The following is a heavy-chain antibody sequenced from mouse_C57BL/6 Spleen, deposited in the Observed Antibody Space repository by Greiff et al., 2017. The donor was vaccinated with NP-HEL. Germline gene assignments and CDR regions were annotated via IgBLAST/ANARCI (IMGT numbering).Heavy chain of an antibody. CDR3: ARDQEGIYYYGSAFAY. CDR1: GFTFSSYA. J-gene: IGHJ3*01. CDR2: ISDGGSYT. V-gene: IGHV5-4*01. D-gene: IGHD1-1*01. Sequence: EVHLVESGGGLVKPGGSLKLSCAASGFTFSSYAMSWVRQTPEKRLEWVATISDGGSYTYYPDNVKGRFTISRDKAKNNLYQQRSHLKSEDTAMFYGARDQEGIYYYGSAFAYWGQVTLVTVSA.